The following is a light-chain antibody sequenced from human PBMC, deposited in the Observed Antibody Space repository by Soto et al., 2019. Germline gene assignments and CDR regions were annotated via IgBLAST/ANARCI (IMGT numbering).Light chain of an antibody. CDR1: NSNIGRNT. Sequence: QSVLTQPPSASGTPGQRVTISCSGSNSNIGRNTVNWYQQLPGTAPKLLIYRNNQRPSGVPDRFSGSKSGTSASLAISGLQSDVESDYYCATWDDGLTRYVFGTGTKVNVL. J-gene: IGLJ1*01. CDR2: RNN. V-gene: IGLV1-44*01. CDR3: ATWDDGLTRYV.